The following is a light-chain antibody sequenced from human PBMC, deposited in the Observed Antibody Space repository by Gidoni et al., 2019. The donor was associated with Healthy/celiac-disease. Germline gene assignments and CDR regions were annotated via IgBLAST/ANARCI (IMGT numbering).Light chain of an antibody. CDR2: GAS. Sequence: EIVLTQSPGTLSLSPGERATLSCRASQSVSSSYLAWYPQTPGQAPRLLIYGASSRATGIPDRFSGSGSGTDFTLTISRLEPEDFAVYYCQQYGSSPPITFGQGTRLEIK. J-gene: IGKJ5*01. CDR1: QSVSSSY. CDR3: QQYGSSPPIT. V-gene: IGKV3-20*01.